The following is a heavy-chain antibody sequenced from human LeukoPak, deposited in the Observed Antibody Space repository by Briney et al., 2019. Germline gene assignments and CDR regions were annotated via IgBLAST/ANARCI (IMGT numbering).Heavy chain of an antibody. V-gene: IGHV5-51*01. CDR2: IYPGDSDT. D-gene: IGHD5-12*01. Sequence: GESLKISCKGSGYSFNTYWIGWVRQMPGKGLEWMGIIYPGDSDTRYSPSFQGQVTMSADKSISTAYLHWSSLKASDTAMYFCARQYDIVGTMGAFDIWGQGTMVTVSS. J-gene: IGHJ3*02. CDR1: GYSFNTYW. CDR3: ARQYDIVGTMGAFDI.